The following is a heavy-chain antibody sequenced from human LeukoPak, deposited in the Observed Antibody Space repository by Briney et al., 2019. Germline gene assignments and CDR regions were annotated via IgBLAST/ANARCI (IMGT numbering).Heavy chain of an antibody. Sequence: PSETLSLTCAVYGGSFSGYYWSWIRQPPGKGLEWIGEINHSGSTNYNPSLKSRVTISVDTSKNQFSLKLSSVTAADTAVYYCASFAYSSGWFDYWGQGTLVTVSS. D-gene: IGHD6-19*01. CDR1: GGSFSGYY. CDR2: INHSGST. V-gene: IGHV4-34*01. CDR3: ASFAYSSGWFDY. J-gene: IGHJ4*02.